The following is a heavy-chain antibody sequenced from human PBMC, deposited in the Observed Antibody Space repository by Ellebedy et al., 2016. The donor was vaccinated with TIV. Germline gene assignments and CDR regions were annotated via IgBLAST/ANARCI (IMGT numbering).Heavy chain of an antibody. CDR1: GFTFHNYA. D-gene: IGHD2-21*02. CDR2: ISDSGSRT. CDR3: AKSRNGRATAGDN. V-gene: IGHV3-23*01. Sequence: GGSLRLXCAASGFTFHNYAMSRVRQAPGRGLEWVSAISDSGSRTYYADSVKGRFTISRDNSRNTLYLQMDSLRAEDTGVYYCAKSRNGRATAGDNWGQGTLVTVSS. J-gene: IGHJ4*02.